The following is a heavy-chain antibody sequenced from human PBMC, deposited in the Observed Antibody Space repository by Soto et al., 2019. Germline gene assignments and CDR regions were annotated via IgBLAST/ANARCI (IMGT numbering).Heavy chain of an antibody. CDR3: ARSYNGDHHNPYPH. D-gene: IGHD2-8*01. CDR2: IYYSGST. CDR1: GGSITTYY. V-gene: IGHV4-59*08. Sequence: SETLSLTCTVSGGSITTYYWSWIRQPPGKGLEWIGYIYYSGSTNYNPSLQSRITISVDTSKNQFSLRLGSVTAADTAVYYCARSYNGDHHNPYPHWSQGTLDPVSA. J-gene: IGHJ1*01.